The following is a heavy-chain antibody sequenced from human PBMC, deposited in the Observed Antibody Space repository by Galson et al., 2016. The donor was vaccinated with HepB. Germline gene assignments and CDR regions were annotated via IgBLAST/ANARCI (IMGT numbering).Heavy chain of an antibody. CDR2: TYYRSKWNN. CDR3: ARENSVTTSLDF. V-gene: IGHV6-1*01. J-gene: IGHJ4*02. D-gene: IGHD4-17*01. CDR1: GDSVSNSSAA. Sequence: CAISGDSVSNSSAAWNWIRQSPWRGLKWLGKTYYRSKWNNDYGESVRGRITINADTSKNQFSLQLTSVTPDDMAFYYCARENSVTTSLDFWGQGIPVTV.